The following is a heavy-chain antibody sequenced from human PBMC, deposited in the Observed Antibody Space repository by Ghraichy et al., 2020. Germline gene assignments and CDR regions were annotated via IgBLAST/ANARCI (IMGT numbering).Heavy chain of an antibody. Sequence: ASVKVSCEAYGYTFTDYGITWVRQAPGQGLEWVVWISAYSGKTDYAQKFQGRVTLTTRTATGTAFMEMRSLTSDDTATYYCARGSVSGRYHLLQLWGQGTLVTVSS. D-gene: IGHD3-10*01. V-gene: IGHV1-18*01. J-gene: IGHJ4*02. CDR1: GYTFTDYG. CDR3: ARGSVSGRYHLLQL. CDR2: ISAYSGKT.